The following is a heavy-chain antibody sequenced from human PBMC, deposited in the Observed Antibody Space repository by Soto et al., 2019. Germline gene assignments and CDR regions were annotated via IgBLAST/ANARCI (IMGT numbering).Heavy chain of an antibody. D-gene: IGHD2-21*01. V-gene: IGHV3-7*05. Sequence: DVRLVVSGGGLVQSGGSLRLSCAASEFTFKDYWMNWVRQAPAKGLEWVANIQVDGSEKNYADSVEGRFTISRDNAKNSLYQQMNNLRSEDTAVYYCARDEICDGVKCAPGYCQEWGQGTLVTVSS. CDR1: EFTFKDYW. CDR3: ARDEICDGVKCAPGYCQE. J-gene: IGHJ1*01. CDR2: IQVDGSEK.